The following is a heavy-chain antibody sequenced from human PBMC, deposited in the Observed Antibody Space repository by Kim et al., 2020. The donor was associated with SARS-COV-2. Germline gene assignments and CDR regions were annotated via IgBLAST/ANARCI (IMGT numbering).Heavy chain of an antibody. D-gene: IGHD5-18*01. V-gene: IGHV1-69*13. CDR2: IIPIFGTA. CDR1: GGTFSSYA. CDR3: ARDGYSYTRGFLDY. Sequence: SVKVSCKASGGTFSSYAISWVRQAPGQGLEWMGGIIPIFGTANYAQKFQGRVTITADESTSTAYMELSSLRSEDTAVYYCARDGYSYTRGFLDYWGQGTLVTVSS. J-gene: IGHJ4*02.